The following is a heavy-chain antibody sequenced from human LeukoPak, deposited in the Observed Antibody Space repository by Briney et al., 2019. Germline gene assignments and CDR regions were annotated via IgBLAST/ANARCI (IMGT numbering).Heavy chain of an antibody. CDR2: IIPIFGTA. D-gene: IGHD6-13*01. CDR1: GGTLSSCA. J-gene: IGHJ4*02. CDR3: ASPLADIAAGLDF. Sequence: SVKLSCNACGGTLSSCAISWVRQAPGQGLEWMGGIIPIFGTANYAQKFQGRVTITADESTSTAYMKLSSLRSEDTAVYYCASPLADIAAGLDFWGQGTLVTVSS. V-gene: IGHV1-69*01.